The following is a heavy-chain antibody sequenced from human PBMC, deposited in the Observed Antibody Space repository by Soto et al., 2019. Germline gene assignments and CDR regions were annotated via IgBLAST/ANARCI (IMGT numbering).Heavy chain of an antibody. Sequence: SETLSLTCTVSGGSISSYYWSWIRQPPGKGLEWIGYIYYSGSTNYNPSLKSRVTISVDTSKNQFSLKLSSVTAADTAVYYCARLRSAAGLGNWFDPWAQGTLVTVSS. D-gene: IGHD6-13*01. CDR2: IYYSGST. CDR3: ARLRSAAGLGNWFDP. V-gene: IGHV4-59*08. J-gene: IGHJ5*02. CDR1: GGSISSYY.